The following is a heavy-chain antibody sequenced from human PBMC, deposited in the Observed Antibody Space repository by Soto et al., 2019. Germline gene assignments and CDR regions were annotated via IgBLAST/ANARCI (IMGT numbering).Heavy chain of an antibody. V-gene: IGHV1-2*04. D-gene: IGHD4-17*01. CDR2: INPNSGGT. J-gene: IGHJ3*02. CDR1: GYTFTGYY. Sequence: GASVKVSCKASGYTFTGYYMHWVRQAPGQGLEWMGWINPNSGGTNYAQKFQGWVTMTRDTSISTAYMELSRLRSDDTAVYYCARDTGYGDYDPTPPNAFDIWGQGTMVTVS. CDR3: ARDTGYGDYDPTPPNAFDI.